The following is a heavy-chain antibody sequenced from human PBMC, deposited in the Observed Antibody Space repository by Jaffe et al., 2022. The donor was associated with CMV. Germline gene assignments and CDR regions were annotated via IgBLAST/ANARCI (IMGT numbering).Heavy chain of an antibody. CDR1: GFSLSTSGMC. Sequence: QVTLRESGPALVKPTQTLTLTCTFSGFSLSTSGMCVSWIRQPPGKALEWLALIDWDDDKYYSTSLKTRLTISKDTSKNQVVLTMTNMDPVDTATYYCARTSTSCYSSYYFDYWGQGTLVTVSS. J-gene: IGHJ4*02. V-gene: IGHV2-70*01. D-gene: IGHD2-2*02. CDR3: ARTSTSCYSSYYFDY. CDR2: IDWDDDK.